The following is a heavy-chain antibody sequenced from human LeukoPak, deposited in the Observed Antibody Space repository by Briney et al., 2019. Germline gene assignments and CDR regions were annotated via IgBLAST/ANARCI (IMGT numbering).Heavy chain of an antibody. CDR2: IKQDGSEK. CDR3: AKGFPLGELVSWGGAFDF. CDR1: GFTFSSYW. J-gene: IGHJ3*01. D-gene: IGHD3-16*01. V-gene: IGHV3-7*03. Sequence: PGGSLRLSCAASGFTFSSYWMSWVRQAPGKGLEWVANIKQDGSEKYYAASVKGRFTISRDNAKNSLYLQMNSLRAEDTAVSYCAKGFPLGELVSWGGAFDFWGQGTMVTVSS.